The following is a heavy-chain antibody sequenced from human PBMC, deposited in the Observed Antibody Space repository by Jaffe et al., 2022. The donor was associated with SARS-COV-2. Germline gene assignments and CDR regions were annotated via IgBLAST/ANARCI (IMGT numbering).Heavy chain of an antibody. Sequence: EVQLVESGGGLVQPGVSLRLSCAASGFTFSNYAMSWVRQAPGKGLVWVSGISDSGGTTFYADSVKGRFTISRDNSKNTLYLQMNNLRAEDTAVYYCAKDLGATVWGLGTLVTVSS. D-gene: IGHD1-26*01. V-gene: IGHV3-23*04. J-gene: IGHJ1*01. CDR2: ISDSGGTT. CDR1: GFTFSNYA. CDR3: AKDLGATV.